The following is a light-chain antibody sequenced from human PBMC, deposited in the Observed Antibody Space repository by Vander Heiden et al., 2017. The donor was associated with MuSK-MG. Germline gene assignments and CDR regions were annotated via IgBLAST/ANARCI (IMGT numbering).Light chain of an antibody. J-gene: IGKJ4*01. CDR2: GAS. V-gene: IGKV3-11*01. CDR3: QQCSNWPLT. Sequence: VLTHSPAPLSLSPGERATLTCRASQSVSSYLAWYQQIPGQAPRLLIYGASYRATGIPDRFSGSGSGTDFTLTISSVEPEDVAVYYCQQCSNWPLTFGGGTKVEIK. CDR1: QSVSSY.